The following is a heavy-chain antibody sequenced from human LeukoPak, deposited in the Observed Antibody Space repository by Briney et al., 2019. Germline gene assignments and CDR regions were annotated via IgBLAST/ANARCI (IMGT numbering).Heavy chain of an antibody. D-gene: IGHD3-10*01. J-gene: IGHJ6*03. Sequence: GRSLRLSCAASGFTFNNYGMHWVRQAPGRGLEWVAFIRYNGNNQYYADSVKGRFTISRDNSKNTLYQQMNSLKGDDTAVYYCAKDSAFYYIDVWGKGTTVIISS. CDR1: GFTFNNYG. CDR3: AKDSAFYYIDV. V-gene: IGHV3-30*02. CDR2: IRYNGNNQ.